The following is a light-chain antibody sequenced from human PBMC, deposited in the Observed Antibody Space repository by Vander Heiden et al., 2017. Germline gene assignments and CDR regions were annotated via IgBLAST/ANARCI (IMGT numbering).Light chain of an antibody. CDR2: GAS. Sequence: RVITQSPATLSVSPGDRATLSCRASQNVNSNLAWYQQKPGQAPRLLIFGASTRATGIPARFSGSGSGTVFTLIISSLQSEDFGVYYCQQYNNWPLSFGGGTKVEI. CDR3: QQYNNWPLS. V-gene: IGKV3-15*01. J-gene: IGKJ4*01. CDR1: QNVNSN.